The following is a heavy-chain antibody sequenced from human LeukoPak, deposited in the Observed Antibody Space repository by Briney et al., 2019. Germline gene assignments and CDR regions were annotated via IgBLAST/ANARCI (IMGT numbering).Heavy chain of an antibody. CDR2: IYPRDGST. J-gene: IGHJ4*02. CDR3: ARDQEGFDY. V-gene: IGHV1-46*01. Sequence: GASVKVSRKASGYIFTSNYIHWVRQAPGQGLEWMGMIYPRDGSTSYAQRFQDRVTVTRDTSTSTVHMELSGLRSEDTAVYYCARDQEGFDYWGRGTQVTVSS. CDR1: GYIFTSNY.